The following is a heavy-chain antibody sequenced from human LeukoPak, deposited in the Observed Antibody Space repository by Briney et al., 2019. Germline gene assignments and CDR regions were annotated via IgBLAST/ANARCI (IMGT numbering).Heavy chain of an antibody. D-gene: IGHD5-24*01. J-gene: IGHJ5*02. CDR2: INQDGSEK. V-gene: IGHV3-7*01. Sequence: GGSLRLSCAASGFTFSSFWMSWVRQAPGKGLECVANINQDGSEKYYVDSVKGRFTISRDNAKNSLYLQMNSLRAEDTAVYYCARDGGEMATILGWFDPWGQGTLVTVSS. CDR3: ARDGGEMATILGWFDP. CDR1: GFTFSSFW.